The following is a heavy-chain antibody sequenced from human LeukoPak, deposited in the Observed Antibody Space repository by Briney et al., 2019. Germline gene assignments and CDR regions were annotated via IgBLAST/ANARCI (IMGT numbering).Heavy chain of an antibody. CDR2: IYTRGST. V-gene: IGHV4-4*09. CDR1: VGSISSYS. CDR3: ARHAGYSSWSEPYYYMDV. Sequence: PSETLSLTCTVSVGSISSYSCSWIRQSPSKGLEWIGYIYTRGSTHYNPSLKSRGTTSVGTCPNECSLKLRSVTAADTAVYYCARHAGYSSWSEPYYYMDVWGKGNTVTVSS. J-gene: IGHJ6*03. D-gene: IGHD6-6*01.